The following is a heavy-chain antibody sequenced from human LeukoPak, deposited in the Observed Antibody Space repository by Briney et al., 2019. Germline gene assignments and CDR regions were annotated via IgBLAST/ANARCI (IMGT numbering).Heavy chain of an antibody. J-gene: IGHJ4*02. CDR1: GGSISSGDYY. Sequence: SETLSLTCTVSGGSISSGDYYWSWIRQPPGKGLEWIGYIYHSGSTYYNPSLKSRVTISVDRSKNQFSLKLSSVTAADTAVYYCARVQSGDLLYFDYWGQGTLVTVSS. CDR2: IYHSGST. V-gene: IGHV4-30-4*08. D-gene: IGHD7-27*01. CDR3: ARVQSGDLLYFDY.